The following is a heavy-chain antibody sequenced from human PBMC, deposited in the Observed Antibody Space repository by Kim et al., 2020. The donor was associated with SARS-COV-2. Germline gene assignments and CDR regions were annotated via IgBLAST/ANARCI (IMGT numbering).Heavy chain of an antibody. CDR2: IKHSGST. D-gene: IGHD3-16*01. V-gene: IGHV4-34*01. Sequence: SETLSLTCAVYGGSFSGYYWSWIRQPPGKGLEWIGEIKHSGSTNYNPSLKSRVTISVDTSKNQFSLKLSSVTAADTAVYYCARVQWSPKGGNFGYWGQGTLVTVSS. J-gene: IGHJ4*02. CDR3: ARVQWSPKGGNFGY. CDR1: GGSFSGYY.